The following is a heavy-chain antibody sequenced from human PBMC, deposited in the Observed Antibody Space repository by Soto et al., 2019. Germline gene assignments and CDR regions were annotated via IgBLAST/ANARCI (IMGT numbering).Heavy chain of an antibody. Sequence: GESLKISCKGSGYSFTSYWIGWVRQMPGKGLEWMGIIYPGDSDTRYSPSFQGQVTTSADKSISTAYLQWSSLKASDTAMYYCARSMRYYYYGMDVWGQGTTVTVSS. D-gene: IGHD2-8*01. V-gene: IGHV5-51*01. J-gene: IGHJ6*02. CDR3: ARSMRYYYYGMDV. CDR2: IYPGDSDT. CDR1: GYSFTSYW.